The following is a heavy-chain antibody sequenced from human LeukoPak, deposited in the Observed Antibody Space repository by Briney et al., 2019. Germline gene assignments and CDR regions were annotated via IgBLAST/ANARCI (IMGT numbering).Heavy chain of an antibody. CDR3: AKDRMGCSSTSCYRSSLDY. J-gene: IGHJ4*02. Sequence: GGSLRLSCAASGFTFSSYAMSWVRQAPGKGLEWVSAISGSGGSTYYADSVKGRFTISRDNSKNTLYLQMNSLRAEDTAVYYCAKDRMGCSSTSCYRSSLDYWGQGTLVTVSS. D-gene: IGHD2-2*01. CDR2: ISGSGGST. CDR1: GFTFSSYA. V-gene: IGHV3-23*01.